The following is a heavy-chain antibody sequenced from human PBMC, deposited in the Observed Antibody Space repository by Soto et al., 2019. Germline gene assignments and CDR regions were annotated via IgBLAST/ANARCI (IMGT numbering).Heavy chain of an antibody. CDR2: ISYDGSDK. Sequence: QVQLVESGGGVVQPGRSLRLSCAASGFIFSSYGIHWVRQAPGKGLEWVASISYDGSDKYYADSVKGRFTISRDNSKDTLYRQMDSLRAEDTAVYYCAKTPWEGYYSHYFDYWGQGALVTVSS. V-gene: IGHV3-30*18. CDR1: GFIFSSYG. D-gene: IGHD2-15*01. J-gene: IGHJ4*02. CDR3: AKTPWEGYYSHYFDY.